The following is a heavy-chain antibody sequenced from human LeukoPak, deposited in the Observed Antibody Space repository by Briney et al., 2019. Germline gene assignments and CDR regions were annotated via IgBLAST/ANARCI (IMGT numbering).Heavy chain of an antibody. J-gene: IGHJ4*02. CDR3: ARGPAAGPDYFDY. Sequence: GASVKVSCKASGYTFSNYGINWVRQAPGQGLEWMGWISTYNGETNYAQKFQVRVIMTTDTFTSTAYMELRSLRSDDTAVYYCARGPAAGPDYFDYWGQGTLVTVSS. CDR2: ISTYNGET. D-gene: IGHD6-19*01. V-gene: IGHV1-18*01. CDR1: GYTFSNYG.